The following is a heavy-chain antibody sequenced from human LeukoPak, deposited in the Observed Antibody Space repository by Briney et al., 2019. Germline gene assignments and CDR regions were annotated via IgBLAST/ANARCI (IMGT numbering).Heavy chain of an antibody. J-gene: IGHJ4*02. CDR2: IDYTGST. V-gene: IGHV4-59*08. Sequence: SETLSLTCTVSGDSIRTYSWSWIRQSPGKGLEWIGYIDYTGSTNYNPSLKSRVTISVDTSKNHFSLKLTSVTAADTAVYYCARSGFGEPPYDYWGQGTLVTVSS. D-gene: IGHD3-10*01. CDR1: GDSIRTYS. CDR3: ARSGFGEPPYDY.